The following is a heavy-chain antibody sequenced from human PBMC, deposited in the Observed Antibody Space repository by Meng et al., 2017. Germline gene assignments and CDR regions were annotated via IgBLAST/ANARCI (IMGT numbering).Heavy chain of an antibody. CDR1: GFTFSSYW. J-gene: IGHJ6*02. D-gene: IGHD5-24*01. CDR3: ARGDGYNYFYYYYGMDV. V-gene: IGHV3-7*01. CDR2: IKQDGSEK. Sequence: GESLKISCAASGFTFSSYWMSWVRQAPGKGLEWVANIKQDGSEKYYVDSVKGRFTISRDNAKNSLYLQMNSLRAEDTAVYYCARGDGYNYFYYYYGMDVWGQGTTVTV.